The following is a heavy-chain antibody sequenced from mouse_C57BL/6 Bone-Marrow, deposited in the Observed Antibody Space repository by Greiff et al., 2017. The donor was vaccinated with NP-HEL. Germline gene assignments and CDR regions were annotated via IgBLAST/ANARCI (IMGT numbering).Heavy chain of an antibody. CDR1: GYTFTSYW. V-gene: IGHV1-64*01. J-gene: IGHJ1*03. CDR2: IHPNSGST. D-gene: IGHD1-1*02. Sequence: QVQLQQPGAELVKPGASVKLSCKASGYTFTSYWMHWVKQRPGQGLEWIGMIHPNSGSTNYNEKFKSKATMTVDNSSSTAYMQLSSLTSEDSAVYDCARRGGKRWYFDVWGTGTTVTVSS. CDR3: ARRGGKRWYFDV.